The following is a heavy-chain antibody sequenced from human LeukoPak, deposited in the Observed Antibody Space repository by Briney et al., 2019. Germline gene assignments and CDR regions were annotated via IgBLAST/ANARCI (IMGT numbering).Heavy chain of an antibody. J-gene: IGHJ4*02. D-gene: IGHD6-13*01. Sequence: GASVKVSCKASGYTFTGYYMHWVRQAPGQGLEWMGWINPNSGGTNYAQKFQGRVTMTRDTSISTAYMELSSLRSEDTAVYYCAGKYSSSWNFDYWGQGTLVTVSS. CDR2: INPNSGGT. CDR3: AGKYSSSWNFDY. CDR1: GYTFTGYY. V-gene: IGHV1-2*02.